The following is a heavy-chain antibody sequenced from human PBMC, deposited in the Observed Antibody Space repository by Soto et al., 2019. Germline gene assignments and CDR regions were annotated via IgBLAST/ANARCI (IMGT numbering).Heavy chain of an antibody. D-gene: IGHD2-2*02. CDR2: ISYDGSNK. V-gene: IGHV3-30-3*01. CDR1: GFTFSSYA. J-gene: IGHJ4*02. Sequence: GGSLRPSCAASGFTFSSYAMHWVRQAPGKGLEWVAVISYDGSNKYYADSVKGRFTISRDNSKNTLYLQMNSLRAEDTAVYYCARDLGYCSSTSCYTLYYFDYWGQGTLVTVSS. CDR3: ARDLGYCSSTSCYTLYYFDY.